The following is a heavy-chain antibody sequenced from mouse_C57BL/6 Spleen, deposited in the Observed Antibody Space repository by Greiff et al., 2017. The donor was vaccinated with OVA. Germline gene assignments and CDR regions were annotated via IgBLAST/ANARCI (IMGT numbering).Heavy chain of an antibody. Sequence: QVQLKQPGAELVKPGASVKLSCKASGYTFTSYWMHWVKQRPGQGLEWIGMIHPNSGSTNYNEKFKSKATLTVDKSSSTAYMQLSSLTSEDSAVYYCARERPYYYGSSPYAMDYWGQGTSVTVSS. J-gene: IGHJ4*01. D-gene: IGHD1-1*01. CDR2: IHPNSGST. V-gene: IGHV1-64*01. CDR3: ARERPYYYGSSPYAMDY. CDR1: GYTFTSYW.